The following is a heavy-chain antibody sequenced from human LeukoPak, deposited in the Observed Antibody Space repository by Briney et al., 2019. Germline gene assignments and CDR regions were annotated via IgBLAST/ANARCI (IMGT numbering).Heavy chain of an antibody. D-gene: IGHD3-16*02. Sequence: SETLSLTCAVSGGSISSSNWWSWVRQPPGKGLEWIGEIYHSGSTNHNPSLKSRVTISVDKSKNQFSLKLSSVTAADTAVYYCARGSLVLDYYYGMDVWGKGTTVTVSS. V-gene: IGHV4-4*02. CDR3: ARGSLVLDYYYGMDV. J-gene: IGHJ6*04. CDR1: GGSISSSNW. CDR2: IYHSGST.